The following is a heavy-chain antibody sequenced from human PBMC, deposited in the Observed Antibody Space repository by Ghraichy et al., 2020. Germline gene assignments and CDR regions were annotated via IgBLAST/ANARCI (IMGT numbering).Heavy chain of an antibody. Sequence: SETLSLTCAVSGGSISSGGYSWSWIRQPPGKGLEWIGYIYHSGSTYYNPSLKSRVTISVDRSKNQFSLKLSSVTAADTAVYYCARGALTDTAMVLPYYYYYYMDVWGKGTTVTVSS. CDR2: IYHSGST. J-gene: IGHJ6*03. CDR3: ARGALTDTAMVLPYYYYYYMDV. V-gene: IGHV4-30-2*01. CDR1: GGSISSGGYS. D-gene: IGHD5-18*01.